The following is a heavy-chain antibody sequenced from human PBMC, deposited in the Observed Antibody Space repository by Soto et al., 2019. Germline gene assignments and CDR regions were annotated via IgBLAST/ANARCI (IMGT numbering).Heavy chain of an antibody. CDR3: ARDEDSSGPTSH. CDR2: IYYSGST. Sequence: SETLSLTCTVSGGSISSYYWSWIRQPPGKGLEWIGNIYYSGSTNYNPSLKSRVTISVDTSKNQFSLKLSSVTAADTAVYYCARDEDSSGPTSHWGQGTLVTVSS. CDR1: GGSISSYY. D-gene: IGHD6-19*01. J-gene: IGHJ4*02. V-gene: IGHV4-59*01.